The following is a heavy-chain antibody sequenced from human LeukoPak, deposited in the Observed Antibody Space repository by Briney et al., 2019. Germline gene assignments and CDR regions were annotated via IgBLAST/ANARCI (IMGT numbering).Heavy chain of an antibody. CDR3: ARDQTLQYSGKGVVDY. D-gene: IGHD1-26*01. CDR2: ISAYNGNT. V-gene: IGHV1-18*01. J-gene: IGHJ4*02. Sequence: ASVKVSCKASGYTFTSYGISWVRQAPGQGLEWMGWISAYNGNTNYAQKLQGRVTMTTDTSTSTAYMELRSLRSDDTAVYYCARDQTLQYSGKGVVDYWGQGTLVTVSS. CDR1: GYTFTSYG.